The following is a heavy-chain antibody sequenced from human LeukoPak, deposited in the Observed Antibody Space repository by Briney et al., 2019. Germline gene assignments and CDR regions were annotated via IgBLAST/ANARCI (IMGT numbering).Heavy chain of an antibody. Sequence: GGSLRLSFAASGFTFSSYSMNWVRQAPGKGLEWVSSISSSSSYIYYADSVKGRFTISRDNAKNSLYLQMNSLRAEDTAVYHCARDYYGSGSYRYYYYGMDVWGQGTTVTVSS. V-gene: IGHV3-21*01. CDR1: GFTFSSYS. CDR3: ARDYYGSGSYRYYYYGMDV. D-gene: IGHD3-10*01. CDR2: ISSSSSYI. J-gene: IGHJ6*02.